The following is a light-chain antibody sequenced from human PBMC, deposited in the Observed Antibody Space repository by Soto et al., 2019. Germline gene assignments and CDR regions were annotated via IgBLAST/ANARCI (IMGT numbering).Light chain of an antibody. V-gene: IGKV1-9*01. J-gene: IGKJ3*01. CDR2: GAS. CDR3: QQFNSYSVFT. CDR1: QDMSSY. Sequence: DIPLTQSPSFLSASVGDRVTITCRASQDMSSYLAWYQQKPGKAPKLLIFGASTLQDGVPFRFSGSGSGTKFTLTISSLQPEDFATYYCQQFNSYSVFTFGPGTKVDI.